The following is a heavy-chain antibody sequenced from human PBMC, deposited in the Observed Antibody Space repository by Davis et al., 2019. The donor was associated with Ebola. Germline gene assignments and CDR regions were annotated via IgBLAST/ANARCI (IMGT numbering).Heavy chain of an antibody. D-gene: IGHD4-17*01. V-gene: IGHV4-59*13. CDR3: ARPLNDYGDYWYFDL. Sequence: SETLSLTCTVSGGSISGYYWSWIRQPPGKGLEWIGYVYSGGSTDYNPSLKSRVTMSVDTSKSQFSLKLTSVTAADTAVYYCARPLNDYGDYWYFDLWGRGTLVTVSS. CDR2: VYSGGST. CDR1: GGSISGYY. J-gene: IGHJ2*01.